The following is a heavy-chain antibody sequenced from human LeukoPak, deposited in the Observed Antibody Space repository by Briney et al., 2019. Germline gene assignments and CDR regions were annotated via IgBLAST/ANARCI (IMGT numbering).Heavy chain of an antibody. J-gene: IGHJ5*02. D-gene: IGHD6-19*01. CDR2: IIPIFGTA. CDR3: AITIVAGPNWFDP. CDR1: GGTFSSYA. Sequence: SVKVSCKASGGTFSSYAISWVRQAPGQGLEWMGGIIPIFGTANYAQKFQGRVTITTDESTSTAYMGLSSLRSEDTAVYYCAITIVAGPNWFDPWGQGTLVTVSS. V-gene: IGHV1-69*05.